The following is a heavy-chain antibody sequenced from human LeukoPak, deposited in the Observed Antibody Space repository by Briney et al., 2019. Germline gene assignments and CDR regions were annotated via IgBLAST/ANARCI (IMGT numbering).Heavy chain of an antibody. V-gene: IGHV3-30*18. Sequence: GGSLRLSCAASGFTFSSYGMHGVRQAPGKGLEWVAVISYDGSNKYYADSVKGRFTISRDNSKNALYLQMNSLRAEDTAVYYCAKLGAPSDYYNNNYFDYWGQGTLVTVSS. CDR1: GFTFSSYG. CDR3: AKLGAPSDYYNNNYFDY. CDR2: ISYDGSNK. J-gene: IGHJ4*02. D-gene: IGHD4-11*01.